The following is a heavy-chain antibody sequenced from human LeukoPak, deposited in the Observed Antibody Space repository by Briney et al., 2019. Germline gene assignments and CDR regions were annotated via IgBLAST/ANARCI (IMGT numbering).Heavy chain of an antibody. CDR2: MNPNSGNT. D-gene: IGHD3-10*01. CDR3: ARGGYYYGSGSYSTPFDY. J-gene: IGHJ4*02. Sequence: ASVKVSCKASGYTFTSYDINWVRQATRQGLEWIGWMNPNSGNTGYAQKFQGRVTMTRNTSISTAYMELSSLRSEDTAVYYCARGGYYYGSGSYSTPFDYWGQGTLVTVSS. CDR1: GYTFTSYD. V-gene: IGHV1-8*01.